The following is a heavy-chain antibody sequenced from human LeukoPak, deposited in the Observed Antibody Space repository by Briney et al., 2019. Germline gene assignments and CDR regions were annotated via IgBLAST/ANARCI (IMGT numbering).Heavy chain of an antibody. Sequence: ASVKVSCKASGYTFTVYYMHWVRQAPGQGLEWMGRINPNSGDTNYAQKFQGWVTMTRDTSISTAYMELSRLRSDDTAVYYCARYYYDSSGYYYYFDYWGQGTLVTVSS. CDR2: INPNSGDT. J-gene: IGHJ4*02. CDR3: ARYYYDSSGYYYYFDY. V-gene: IGHV1-2*04. D-gene: IGHD3-22*01. CDR1: GYTFTVYY.